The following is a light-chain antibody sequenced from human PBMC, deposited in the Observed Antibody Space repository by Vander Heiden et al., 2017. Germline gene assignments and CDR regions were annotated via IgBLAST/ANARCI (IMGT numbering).Light chain of an antibody. CDR3: QQSYSTPRT. V-gene: IGKV1-39*01. J-gene: IGKJ1*01. CDR1: QSISSY. Sequence: DIQMTQSPSSLSASVRVRVNITCRASQSISSYLNWYQQKPGKVPKLLIYAASSLQSGVPSRFSGSGSGTDYTLTISSLQPEDFATYYCQQSYSTPRTFGQGTKVEIK. CDR2: AAS.